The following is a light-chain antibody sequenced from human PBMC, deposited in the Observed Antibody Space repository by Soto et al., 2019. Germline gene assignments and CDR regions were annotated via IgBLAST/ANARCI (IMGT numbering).Light chain of an antibody. CDR2: TAS. CDR1: ETINKY. V-gene: IGKV1-39*01. Sequence: DIQMTQSPSSLSASIGDRVTITCRASETINKYLNWYQQKPGKPPKLLIYTASTLPSGVPSRFSGSRPGTNFTLTIHSLQPEDFETYYCQQSYKTPQTFGQGTKVDIK. J-gene: IGKJ1*01. CDR3: QQSYKTPQT.